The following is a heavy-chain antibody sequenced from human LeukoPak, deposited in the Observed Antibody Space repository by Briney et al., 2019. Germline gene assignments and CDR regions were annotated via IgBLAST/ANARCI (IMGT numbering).Heavy chain of an antibody. Sequence: SVKVSCKAPGGTFSSYAISWVRQAPGQGLEWMGGIIPIFGTANYAQKFQGRVTITADESTSTAYMELSSLRSEDTAVYHCARAPLRGNNWFDPWGQGTLVTVSS. CDR3: ARAPLRGNNWFDP. D-gene: IGHD3-10*01. V-gene: IGHV1-69*13. CDR1: GGTFSSYA. CDR2: IIPIFGTA. J-gene: IGHJ5*02.